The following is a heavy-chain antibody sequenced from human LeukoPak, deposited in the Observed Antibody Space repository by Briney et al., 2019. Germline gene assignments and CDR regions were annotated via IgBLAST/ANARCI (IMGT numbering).Heavy chain of an antibody. Sequence: ASVKVSCKASGYTFTGYYMHWVRQAPGQGLEWMGWINPNSGDTNYAQKFQGRVTMTRDTSISTAYMELSRLRSDDTAVYYCGAISYNWNGSWFDPWGQGTLVTVSS. J-gene: IGHJ5*02. CDR1: GYTFTGYY. CDR2: INPNSGDT. V-gene: IGHV1-2*02. D-gene: IGHD1-1*01. CDR3: GAISYNWNGSWFDP.